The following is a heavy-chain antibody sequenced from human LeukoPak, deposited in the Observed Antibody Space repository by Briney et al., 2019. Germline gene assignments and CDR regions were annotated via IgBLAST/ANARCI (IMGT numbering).Heavy chain of an antibody. D-gene: IGHD6-19*01. J-gene: IGHJ6*02. CDR2: INGDGSIT. CDR3: ARGGCIAVAAREYYYYGMDV. V-gene: IGHV3-74*01. Sequence: PGGCLRLSCAASGFTFSSYWMHWVRQAPGKGLLWVSRINGDGSITSTADSMKGRFTISRDNSKNTLYLQMNSLRAEDTAVYYCARGGCIAVAAREYYYYGMDVWGQGATVTVSS. CDR1: GFTFSSYW.